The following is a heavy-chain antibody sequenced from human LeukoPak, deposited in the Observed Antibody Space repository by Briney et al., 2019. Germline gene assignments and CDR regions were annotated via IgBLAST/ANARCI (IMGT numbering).Heavy chain of an antibody. V-gene: IGHV4-59*01. Sequence: SETLSLTCTVSGGSISGSYWSWIRQPPGKGLEWSGYIYCSGSTNYNPSLKSRATTSVDTSKNQFPLKLSSVTAEHTTVHYCASANCTNGVCYDYWGQGTLVTVSS. D-gene: IGHD2-8*01. J-gene: IGHJ4*02. CDR1: GGSISGSY. CDR2: IYCSGST. CDR3: ASANCTNGVCYDY.